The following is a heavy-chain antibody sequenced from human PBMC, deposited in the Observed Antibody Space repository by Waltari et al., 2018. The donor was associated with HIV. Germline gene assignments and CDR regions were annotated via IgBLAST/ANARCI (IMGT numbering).Heavy chain of an antibody. CDR3: AKEVVALPHYYYYGLDV. CDR1: GFTFSSYS. V-gene: IGHV3-48*04. D-gene: IGHD2-15*01. CDR2: ISSTSNTI. Sequence: EVQLVESGGGLVRPGGSLRLSCAASGFTFSSYSMNWVRPAPGKGLEWVSYISSTSNTIYYADSVKGRFTVSRDNAKNSLSLQRNSLRAEDTAVYFCAKEVVALPHYYYYGLDVWGQGTTVTVSS. J-gene: IGHJ6*02.